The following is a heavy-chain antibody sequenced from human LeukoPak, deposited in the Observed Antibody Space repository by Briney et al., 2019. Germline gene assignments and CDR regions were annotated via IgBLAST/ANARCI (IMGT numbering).Heavy chain of an antibody. J-gene: IGHJ4*02. CDR3: ARDQYYYDSSGQWD. V-gene: IGHV4-31*03. D-gene: IGHD3-22*01. Sequence: PSETLSLTCTVSGGSISSGGYYWSWIRQHPGKGLEWIGYIYYSGSTYYNPSLKSRVTISVDTSKNQFSLKLSSVTAADTAVYYCARDQYYYDSSGQWDWGQGTLVTVSS. CDR1: GGSISSGGYY. CDR2: IYYSGST.